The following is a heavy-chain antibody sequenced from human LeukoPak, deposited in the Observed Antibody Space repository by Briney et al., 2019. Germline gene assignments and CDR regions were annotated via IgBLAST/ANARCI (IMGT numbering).Heavy chain of an antibody. CDR3: ARDPTPDIAAAGPYYFDY. V-gene: IGHV4-59*12. CDR1: GGSISSYY. J-gene: IGHJ4*02. CDR2: IYHSGST. Sequence: SETPFLTCTVSGGSISSYYWSWIRQPPGKGLEWIGYIYHSGSTYYNPSLKSRVTISVDRSKNQFSLKLSSVTAADTAVYYCARDPTPDIAAAGPYYFDYWGQGTLVTVSS. D-gene: IGHD6-13*01.